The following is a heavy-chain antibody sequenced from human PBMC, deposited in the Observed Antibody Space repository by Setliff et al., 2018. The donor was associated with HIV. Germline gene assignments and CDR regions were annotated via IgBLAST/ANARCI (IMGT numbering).Heavy chain of an antibody. J-gene: IGHJ4*02. CDR2: IYTSGSV. CDR1: GGSISSYY. D-gene: IGHD6-19*01. CDR3: ARSPRIGVAGEFEY. Sequence: PSETLSLTCTVSGGSISSYYWSWIRQPPGKGLEWIGYIYTSGSVNYNPSLNIRVTISVDTSKNQFSLKVNSVTAADTAVYYCARSPRIGVAGEFEYWGQGTLVTVSS. V-gene: IGHV4-4*09.